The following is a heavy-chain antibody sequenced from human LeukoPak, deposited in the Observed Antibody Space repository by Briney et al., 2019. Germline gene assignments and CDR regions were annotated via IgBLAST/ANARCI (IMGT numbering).Heavy chain of an antibody. D-gene: IGHD2-2*01. V-gene: IGHV3-7*01. J-gene: IGHJ1*01. CDR2: IKQDGSEK. CDR1: GFTFSNYW. CDR3: ATYSSSNAREFQY. Sequence: GGSLRLSCAASGFTFSNYWMSWVRQAPGKGLEWVANIKQDGSEKYYVDSVRGRFTISRDNAKISLYLRMNSLRAEDTAVYYCATYSSSNAREFQYWGQGTLVTVSS.